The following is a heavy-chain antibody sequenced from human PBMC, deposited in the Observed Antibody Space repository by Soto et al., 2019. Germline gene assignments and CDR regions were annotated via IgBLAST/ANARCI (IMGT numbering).Heavy chain of an antibody. CDR3: ARGETYGDYEY. D-gene: IGHD4-17*01. CDR1: GGSISSSSYY. J-gene: IGHJ4*02. V-gene: IGHV4-39*01. Sequence: SETLSLTCTVSGGSISSSSYYWGWIRRPPGKGLEWIGSIYYSGSTYYNPSLKSRVTISVDTSKNQFSLKLSSVTAADTAVYYCARGETYGDYEYWGQGTLVTVSS. CDR2: IYYSGST.